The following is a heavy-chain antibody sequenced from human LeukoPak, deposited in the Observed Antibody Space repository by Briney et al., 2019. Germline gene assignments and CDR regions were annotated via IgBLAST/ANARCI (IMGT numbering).Heavy chain of an antibody. CDR2: ISAYNGNT. CDR1: GYTFTSYG. J-gene: IGHJ5*02. Sequence: ASVKVSCKASGYTFTSYGISWVRQAPGQGLGWMGWISAYNGNTNYAQKLQGRVTMTTDTSTSTAYMELRSLRSDDTAVYYCARVGYCSSTSCYSGHNWFDPWGQGTLVTVSS. V-gene: IGHV1-18*01. CDR3: ARVGYCSSTSCYSGHNWFDP. D-gene: IGHD2-2*02.